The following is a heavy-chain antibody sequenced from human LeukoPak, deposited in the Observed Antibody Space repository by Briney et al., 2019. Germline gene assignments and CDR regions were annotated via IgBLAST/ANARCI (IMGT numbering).Heavy chain of an antibody. CDR3: AKGRSVAGKFDY. D-gene: IGHD6-19*01. CDR2: ISGSGGST. V-gene: IGHV3-23*01. Sequence: AGGSLRLSCAASGFTFSSYAMSWVRQAPGKGLEWVSAISGSGGSTYYADSVKGRFTTSRDNSKNTLYLQMNSLRAEDTAVYYCAKGRSVAGKFDYWGQGTLVTVSS. CDR1: GFTFSSYA. J-gene: IGHJ4*02.